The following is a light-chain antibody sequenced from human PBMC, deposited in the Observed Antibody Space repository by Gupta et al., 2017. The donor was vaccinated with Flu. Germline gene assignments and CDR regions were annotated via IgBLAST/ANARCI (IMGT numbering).Light chain of an antibody. V-gene: IGLV6-57*01. J-gene: IGLJ3*02. CDR1: SGGVASAF. CDR3: QSYDGANWV. CDR2: QND. Sequence: FVLTQPHSVSASPGTTVTISCTRSSGGVASAFVQWLQKRPGTSPTTVIYQNDERPSGVPARFSGSIDTSSNSASLVISGLMTEDEADYYCQSYDGANWVFGGGTKLTVL.